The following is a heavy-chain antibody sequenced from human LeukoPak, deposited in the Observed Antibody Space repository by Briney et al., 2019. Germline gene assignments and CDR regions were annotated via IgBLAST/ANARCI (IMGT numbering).Heavy chain of an antibody. Sequence: GGSVTLSCVCCGFTYRNYNLHGVRQAPAKGGEWVAFISSRSSIIYYADSVKGRFTISRDNAKNSLYLQMNSLRDEDTAVYYCARDGDSSGYYAAFDIWGQGTMVTVSS. V-gene: IGHV3-48*02. CDR2: ISSRSSII. J-gene: IGHJ3*02. D-gene: IGHD3-22*01. CDR1: GFTYRNYN. CDR3: ARDGDSSGYYAAFDI.